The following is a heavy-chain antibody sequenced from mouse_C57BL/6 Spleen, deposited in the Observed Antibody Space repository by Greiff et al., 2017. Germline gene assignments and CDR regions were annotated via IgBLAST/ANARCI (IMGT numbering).Heavy chain of an antibody. Sequence: EVKLQESGGGLVQPGGSLSLSCAASGFTFTDYYMSWVRQPPGKALEWLGFIRNKANGYTTEYSASVKGRFTISRDNSQSILYLQMNALRAEDSATYYCARYRTTKWYFDVWGTGTTVTVSS. J-gene: IGHJ1*03. CDR1: GFTFTDYY. V-gene: IGHV7-3*01. D-gene: IGHD2-12*01. CDR2: IRNKANGYTT. CDR3: ARYRTTKWYFDV.